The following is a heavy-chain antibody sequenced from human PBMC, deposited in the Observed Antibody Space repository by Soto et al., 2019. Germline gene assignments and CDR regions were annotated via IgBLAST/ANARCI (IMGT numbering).Heavy chain of an antibody. CDR1: GFTFSTSA. CDR2: TVGGSGNT. V-gene: IGHV1-58*01. J-gene: IGHJ6*02. CDR3: AARRSGLYAMDV. Sequence: SVKVSCKASGFTFSTSAVQWVRQARGQRPEWMGWTVGGSGNTNYAQNSQERVIITRDMSTSTVYMELSSLRSDDTAVYFCAARRSGLYAMDVWGQGTTVTVSS. D-gene: IGHD1-26*01.